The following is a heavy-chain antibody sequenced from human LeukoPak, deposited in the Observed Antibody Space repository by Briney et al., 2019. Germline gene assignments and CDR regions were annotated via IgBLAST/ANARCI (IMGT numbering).Heavy chain of an antibody. CDR1: GYTLIDYY. V-gene: IGHV1-69-2*01. D-gene: IGHD2-15*01. J-gene: IGHJ5*02. CDR3: VTPTREKTVAAVYLS. Sequence: ASVKVSCKASGYTLIDYYMHWVRQAPGKGLEWMGRADPEDGEAIYAAKLQGRVTRSADTSIDTVYMELSSLRSEDTAVYYCVTPTREKTVAAVYLSWGQGTQVTVSS. CDR2: ADPEDGEA.